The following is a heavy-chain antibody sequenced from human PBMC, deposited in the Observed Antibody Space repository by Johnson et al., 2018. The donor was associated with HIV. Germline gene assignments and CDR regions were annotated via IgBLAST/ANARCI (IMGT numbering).Heavy chain of an antibody. D-gene: IGHD3-22*01. CDR3: AKDIHYYDSSGFDDAFDI. CDR1: EFTVSGGY. CDR2: IYSGGST. V-gene: IGHV3-53*01. J-gene: IGHJ3*02. Sequence: VQLVESGGGLIQPGGSLRLSCPASEFTVSGGYMNWVRQAPGKGLEWVSVIYSGGSTYYADSVKGRFSISRDNAKNTLYLQMNSLRAEDTAIYYCAKDIHYYDSSGFDDAFDIWGQGTMVAVSS.